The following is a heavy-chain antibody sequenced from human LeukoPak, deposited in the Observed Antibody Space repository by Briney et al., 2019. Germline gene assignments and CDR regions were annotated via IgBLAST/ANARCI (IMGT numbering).Heavy chain of an antibody. CDR2: ISYDGSNK. CDR3: AKVYYDILTGYYPN. J-gene: IGHJ4*02. V-gene: IGHV3-30*18. Sequence: GRSLRLSCAASGFTFSSYGMHWVRQAPGKGLEWVAVISYDGSNKYYADSVKGRFTISRDNSKNTLYLQMNSLRAEGTAVYYCAKVYYDILTGYYPNWGQGTLVTVSS. D-gene: IGHD3-9*01. CDR1: GFTFSSYG.